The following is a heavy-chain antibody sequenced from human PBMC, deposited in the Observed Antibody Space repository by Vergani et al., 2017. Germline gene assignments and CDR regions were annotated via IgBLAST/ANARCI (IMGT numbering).Heavy chain of an antibody. D-gene: IGHD3-22*01. V-gene: IGHV1-2*02. J-gene: IGHJ4*02. CDR2: INPNSGGT. CDR1: GYTFTGYY. CDR3: ARGEDYYDSSVFDY. Sequence: QVQLVQSGAEVKKPGASVKVSCKASGYTFTGYYMHWVRQAPGQGLEWMGWINPNSGGTNYAQKFQGRVTITADESTSTAYMELSSLRSEDTAVYYCARGEDYYDSSVFDYWGQGTLVTVSS.